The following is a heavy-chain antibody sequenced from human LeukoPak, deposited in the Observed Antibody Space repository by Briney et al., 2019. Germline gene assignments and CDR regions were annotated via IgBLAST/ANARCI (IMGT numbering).Heavy chain of an antibody. V-gene: IGHV1-18*01. CDR1: GYTFTNYG. D-gene: IGHD3-3*01. CDR2: ISAYNGDT. J-gene: IGHJ6*02. CDR3: ATLGDVLRLFPLISLDGMDV. Sequence: ASAKVSCKASGYTFTNYGITWVRQAPGQGLEWMGWISAYNGDTNYAQRFQGRITMTTDTSTTTAYMELRSLRSDDTAVYYCATLGDVLRLFPLISLDGMDVWGQGTTVTVSS.